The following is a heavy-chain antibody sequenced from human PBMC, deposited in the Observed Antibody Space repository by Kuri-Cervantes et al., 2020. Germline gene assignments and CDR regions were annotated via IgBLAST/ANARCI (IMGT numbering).Heavy chain of an antibody. CDR3: ARGGVNVYGDYASDWFDP. Sequence: SETLSLTCTVSGGSISSYYWSWTRQPPGKGLEWIGYIYYSGSTNYNPSLKSRVTISVDTSKNQFSLKLSSVTAADTAVYYCARGGVNVYGDYASDWFDPWGQGTLVTVSS. J-gene: IGHJ5*02. CDR2: IYYSGST. CDR1: GGSISSYY. D-gene: IGHD4-17*01. V-gene: IGHV4-59*12.